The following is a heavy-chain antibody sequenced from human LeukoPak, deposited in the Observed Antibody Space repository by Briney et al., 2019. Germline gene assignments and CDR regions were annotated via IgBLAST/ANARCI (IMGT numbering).Heavy chain of an antibody. V-gene: IGHV4-59*08. J-gene: IGHJ4*02. D-gene: IGHD3-3*01. CDR2: IYYSGNT. CDR3: ARINWNYFDY. CDR1: GGSISSSY. Sequence: SETLSLTCTVSGGSISSSYWSWVRQPPGKGLEWIGYIYYSGNTNYNPPLKSRLTMSADRSRNQFSLNLNSVTAADTAVYYCARINWNYFDYWGQGILVTVAS.